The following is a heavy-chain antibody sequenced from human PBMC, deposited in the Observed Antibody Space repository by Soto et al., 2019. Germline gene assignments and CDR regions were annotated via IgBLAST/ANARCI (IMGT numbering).Heavy chain of an antibody. CDR1: GYTFTSYG. Sequence: VKVSCKASGYTFTSYGISWVRQAPGQGLEWMGWISAYNGNTNYAQKLQGRVTMTTDTSTSTAYMELRSLRSDDTAVYYCARVARTGYYSYYYGMDVWGQGTTVTVS. D-gene: IGHD3-9*01. J-gene: IGHJ6*02. V-gene: IGHV1-18*04. CDR2: ISAYNGNT. CDR3: ARVARTGYYSYYYGMDV.